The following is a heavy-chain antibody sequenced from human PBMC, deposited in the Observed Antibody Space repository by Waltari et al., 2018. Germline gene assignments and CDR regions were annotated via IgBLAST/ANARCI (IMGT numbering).Heavy chain of an antibody. V-gene: IGHV1-45*02. J-gene: IGHJ4*02. Sequence: QMQLVQSGAEVKKTGSSVKVSCKASGYTFTYRYLHWVRQAPGQALEWMGWITPFNGNTNYAQKFQDRVTITRDRSMSTAYMELSSLRSEDTAMYYCASSTGDHTVFDYWGQGTLVTVSS. CDR1: GYTFTYRY. CDR3: ASSTGDHTVFDY. D-gene: IGHD3-16*01. CDR2: ITPFNGNT.